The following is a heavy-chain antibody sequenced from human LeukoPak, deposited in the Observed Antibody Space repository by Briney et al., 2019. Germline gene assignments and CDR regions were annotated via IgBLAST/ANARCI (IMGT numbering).Heavy chain of an antibody. J-gene: IGHJ3*02. CDR1: GFTFRRFA. Sequence: GRSLRLSCVVSGFTFRRFAMHWVRQAPGKGLEWVAHISFEGRNTYYADSVKGRFTISRDNSENTLYLQMNSLRAEDTAVYYCAKDLWDYYDTSGRPGALDIWGQGTMVTVSS. CDR3: AKDLWDYYDTSGRPGALDI. D-gene: IGHD3-22*01. CDR2: ISFEGRNT. V-gene: IGHV3-30*18.